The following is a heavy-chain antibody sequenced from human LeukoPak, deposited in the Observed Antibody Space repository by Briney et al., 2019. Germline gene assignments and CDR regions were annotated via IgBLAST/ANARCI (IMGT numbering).Heavy chain of an antibody. CDR1: GGPISSSSYY. V-gene: IGHV4-39*07. J-gene: IGHJ2*01. Sequence: SETLSLTCTVSGGPISSSSYYWGWIRQPPGKGLEWIGSIYYSGSTYHNPSLKSRVTISVDTSKNQFSLKLSSVTAADTAAYYCARDSYYDFWSGYSPYWYFDLWGRGTLVTVSS. CDR3: ARDSYYDFWSGYSPYWYFDL. D-gene: IGHD3-3*01. CDR2: IYYSGST.